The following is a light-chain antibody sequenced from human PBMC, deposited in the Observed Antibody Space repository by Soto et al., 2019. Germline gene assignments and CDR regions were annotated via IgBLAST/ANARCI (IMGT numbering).Light chain of an antibody. V-gene: IGKV1-39*01. CDR3: QQYSTYST. CDR1: QSISSY. J-gene: IGKJ5*01. CDR2: AAS. Sequence: DFQMTQSPSSLSASVGDRVTITCRASQSISSYLNWYQQKPGKAPKLLIYAASSLKSGVPSRFSGSGSGTEFTLTISSLQPDDFATYYCQQYSTYSTFGQGTRLEIK.